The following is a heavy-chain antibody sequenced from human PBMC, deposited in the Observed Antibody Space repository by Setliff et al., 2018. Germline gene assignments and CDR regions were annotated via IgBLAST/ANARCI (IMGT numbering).Heavy chain of an antibody. CDR1: GGSISNYY. Sequence: SETLSLTCTVSGGSISNYYWSWIRQPAGKGLGWIGRIYTSGSTNYNPPLKSRVTMSVDTSKNQFSLKLSSVTAADTAVYYCARKGISALSGAFDMWGQGTMVTVSS. CDR2: IYTSGST. V-gene: IGHV4-4*07. J-gene: IGHJ3*02. CDR3: ARKGISALSGAFDM. D-gene: IGHD1-26*01.